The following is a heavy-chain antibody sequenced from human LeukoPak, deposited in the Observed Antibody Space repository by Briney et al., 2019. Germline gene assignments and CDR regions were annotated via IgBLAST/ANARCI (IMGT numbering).Heavy chain of an antibody. Sequence: SETLSLTCTVSGGSISSYYWSWIRQPPGKGLEWIGYIYYSGSTNYNPSLKSRVTISVDTSNNQFSLNLKSVTAADTAVYYCARRGSNYYDSSGYLRDPHFDYWGQGTLVTVSS. J-gene: IGHJ4*02. V-gene: IGHV4-59*08. D-gene: IGHD3-22*01. CDR2: IYYSGST. CDR1: GGSISSYY. CDR3: ARRGSNYYDSSGYLRDPHFDY.